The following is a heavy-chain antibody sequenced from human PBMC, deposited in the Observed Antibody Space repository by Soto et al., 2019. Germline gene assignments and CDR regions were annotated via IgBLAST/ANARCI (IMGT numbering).Heavy chain of an antibody. CDR2: IIPIPGTA. CDR1: GGTFGSYA. CDR3: ARSQGSSTSLEIYYYYYYGMDV. Sequence: QVQLVQSGAEVKKPGSSVKVSCKASGGTFGSYAISWVRQAPGQGLEWMGGIIPIPGTANYAQKFQGRVMIVADESTNTAYLELSSLRSEDTAAYYCARSQGSSTSLEIYYYYYYGMDVWGQGTTVTGSS. J-gene: IGHJ6*02. D-gene: IGHD2-2*01. V-gene: IGHV1-69*01.